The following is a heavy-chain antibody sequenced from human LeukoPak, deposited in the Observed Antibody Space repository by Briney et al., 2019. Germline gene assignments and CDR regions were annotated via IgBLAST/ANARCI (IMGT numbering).Heavy chain of an antibody. J-gene: IGHJ4*02. Sequence: GGSLRLSCAASGFPLSSYSIKWVRQAPGKGLVWVSYINIDSITVNYADSVKGRFTISRDNAKYSLYLQMNSLRAEETAVYYCSTAKFDNWGQGTLVTVSS. CDR1: GFPLSSYS. CDR2: INIDSITV. V-gene: IGHV3-48*01. CDR3: STAKFDN.